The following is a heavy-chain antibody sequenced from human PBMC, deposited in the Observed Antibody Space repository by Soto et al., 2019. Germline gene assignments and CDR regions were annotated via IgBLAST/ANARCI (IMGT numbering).Heavy chain of an antibody. CDR2: ISGSGGST. CDR1: GFTFSSYA. CDR3: ANDRYSSGWYEY. J-gene: IGHJ4*02. D-gene: IGHD6-19*01. V-gene: IGHV3-23*01. Sequence: GSLRLSCAASGFTFSSYAMSWVRQAPGKGLEWVSAISGSGGSTYYADSVKGRFTISRDNSKNTLYLQMNSLRAEDTAVYYCANDRYSSGWYEYCGQGTLVTVSS.